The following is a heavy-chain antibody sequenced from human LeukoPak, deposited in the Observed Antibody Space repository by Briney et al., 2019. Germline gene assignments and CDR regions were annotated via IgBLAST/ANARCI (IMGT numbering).Heavy chain of an antibody. CDR2: FYYSGST. V-gene: IGHV4-39*01. Sequence: PSETLSLTCTVSGGSISSSSYYWGWIRQPPGKGLDWIGSFYYSGSTYYNPSLKSRVTISVDTSKNQFSLKLSSVTAADTAVYYCAGWGYDSSGHRPLDYWGQGTLVTVSS. CDR1: GGSISSSSYY. J-gene: IGHJ4*02. D-gene: IGHD3-22*01. CDR3: AGWGYDSSGHRPLDY.